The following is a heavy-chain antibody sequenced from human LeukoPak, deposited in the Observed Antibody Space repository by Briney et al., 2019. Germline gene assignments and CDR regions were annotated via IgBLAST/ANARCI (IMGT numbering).Heavy chain of an antibody. CDR2: IYYSGST. J-gene: IGHJ4*02. CDR1: GGSISSSSYY. D-gene: IGHD5-18*01. V-gene: IGHV4-39*01. CDR3: ARTQYIVSYGLHYFDY. Sequence: PSETLSLTCTVSGGSISSSSYYWGWIRQPPGKGLEWIGSIYYSGSTYYNPSLKSRVTISVDTSKNQFSLKLSSVTAADTAVYYCARTQYIVSYGLHYFDYWGQGTLVTVSS.